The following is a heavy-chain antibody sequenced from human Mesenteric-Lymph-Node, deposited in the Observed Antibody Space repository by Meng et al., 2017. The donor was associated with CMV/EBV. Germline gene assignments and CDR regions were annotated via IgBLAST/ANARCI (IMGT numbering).Heavy chain of an antibody. D-gene: IGHD4-11*01. CDR1: EHTFTAHY. V-gene: IGHV1-2*02. CDR2: INPNSGDT. J-gene: IGHJ5*02. Sequence: ASVKVSCKASEHTFTAHYLHWVRQAPGQGLEWVGWINPNSGDTKLAQKFQGRVTLTRDTSISTAYMELSSLRSEDTAVYYCARVPTVTTGRRGGNWFDPWGQGTLVTVSS. CDR3: ARVPTVTTGRRGGNWFDP.